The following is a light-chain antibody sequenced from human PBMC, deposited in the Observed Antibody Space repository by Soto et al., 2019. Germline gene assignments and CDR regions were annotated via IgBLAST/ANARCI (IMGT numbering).Light chain of an antibody. CDR2: GAS. V-gene: IGKV3-20*01. CDR3: HQFGVSPPYT. Sequence: EIVLTQSPGTLSLSPGDRATLSCRASQSVNSNYLGWYQQKPGHAPRLLIYGASSRASGVPDRFSGSGSGTDFTLTISRLEPEDFAVYYCHQFGVSPPYTFSQGTKLEI. J-gene: IGKJ2*01. CDR1: QSVNSNY.